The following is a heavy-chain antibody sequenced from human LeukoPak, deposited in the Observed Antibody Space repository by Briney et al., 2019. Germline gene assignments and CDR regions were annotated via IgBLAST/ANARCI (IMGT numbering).Heavy chain of an antibody. CDR1: GGSFSGCDCY. CDR2: LYYSGSN. J-gene: IGHJ4*02. D-gene: IGHD3-22*01. CDR3: ARVGGTYYYDSSGSIDY. V-gene: IGHV4-30-4*01. Sequence: SETLSLTCTVSGGSFSGCDCYWSWMRQRPGKGLMWDGYLYYSGSNYYNPSLKSRVTISVDTSKNQFSLKLSSVTAADTAVYYCARVGGTYYYDSSGSIDYWGQGTLVTVSS.